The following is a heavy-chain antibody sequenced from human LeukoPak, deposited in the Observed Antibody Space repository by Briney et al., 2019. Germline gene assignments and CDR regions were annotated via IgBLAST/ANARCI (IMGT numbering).Heavy chain of an antibody. CDR2: ISSSSSYT. J-gene: IGHJ4*02. CDR3: VRNTYYYDSSGYYARGLVDY. D-gene: IGHD3-22*01. V-gene: IGHV3-11*03. Sequence: GGSLRLSCAASGFTFSDYYMSWIRQAPGKGLEWVSYISSSSSYTNYADSVKGRFTISRDNAKNSLYLQMNSLRAEDTAVYYCVRNTYYYDSSGYYARGLVDYWGQGTLVTVSS. CDR1: GFTFSDYY.